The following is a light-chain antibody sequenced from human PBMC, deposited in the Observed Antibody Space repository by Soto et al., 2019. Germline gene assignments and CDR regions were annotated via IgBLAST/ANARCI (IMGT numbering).Light chain of an antibody. CDR1: SSDVGGYNY. V-gene: IGLV2-14*01. CDR2: EVN. CDR3: SSYTRSSSLVV. Sequence: QSALTQPASVSGSPGQSITISCTGTSSDVGGYNYVSWYQQHPGKAPKLMIYEVNNRPSGVSNRFSGSKSGNTASLTISGRQAEDEADYYCSSYTRSSSLVVFGGGTQLTVL. J-gene: IGLJ2*01.